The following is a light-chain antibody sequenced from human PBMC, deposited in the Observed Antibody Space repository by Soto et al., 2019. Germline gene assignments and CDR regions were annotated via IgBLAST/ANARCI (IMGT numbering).Light chain of an antibody. CDR3: SSYAGSNNFEV. CDR1: SSDVGAYNY. CDR2: EVT. J-gene: IGLJ1*01. V-gene: IGLV2-8*01. Sequence: QSVLTQPPSASGSPGQSVTISCTGTSSDVGAYNYVSWYQQHPGKAPKLVIYEVTKRPSGVPDRFSGSKSGNTAYLTVFGLQAEDEADYYCSSYAGSNNFEVFGTGTKVTVL.